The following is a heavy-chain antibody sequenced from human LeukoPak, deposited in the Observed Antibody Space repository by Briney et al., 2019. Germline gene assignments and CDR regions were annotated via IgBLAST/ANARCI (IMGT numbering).Heavy chain of an antibody. D-gene: IGHD2-8*02. CDR1: GFTFSSYS. CDR2: ISSSSSYI. J-gene: IGHJ4*02. V-gene: IGHV3-21*01. Sequence: GGSLRLFCAASGFTFSSYSMNWVRQAPGKGLEWVSSISSSSSYIYYADSVKGRFTISRDNAKNSLYLQMNSLRAEDTAVYYCARDSYLRELVAFDYWGQGTLVTVSS. CDR3: ARDSYLRELVAFDY.